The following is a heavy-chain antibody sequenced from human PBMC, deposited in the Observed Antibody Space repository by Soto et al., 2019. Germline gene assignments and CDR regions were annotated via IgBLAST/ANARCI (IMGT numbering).Heavy chain of an antibody. CDR3: ARAGYYYDSSGYYINWFDP. Sequence: KASETLSLTCTVSGGSISSGDYYWSCIRQPPGKGLEWIGYIYYSGSTYYNPSLKSRVTISVDTSKNQFSLKLSSVTAADTAVYYCARAGYYYDSSGYYINWFDPWGQGTLVTVSS. D-gene: IGHD3-22*01. CDR1: GGSISSGDYY. J-gene: IGHJ5*02. CDR2: IYYSGST. V-gene: IGHV4-30-4*01.